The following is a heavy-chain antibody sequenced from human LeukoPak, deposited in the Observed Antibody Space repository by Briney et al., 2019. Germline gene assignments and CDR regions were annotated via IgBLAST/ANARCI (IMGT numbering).Heavy chain of an antibody. CDR3: AREEATDRDYYDSSGWR. Sequence: GGSLRLSCAASGFTFSSYSMNWVRQAPGKGLEWVSYISSSSSTIYYADSVKGRFTISRDNAKNSLYLQMNSLRAEDTAVYYCAREEATDRDYYDSSGWRWGQGTLVTVSS. J-gene: IGHJ4*02. V-gene: IGHV3-48*01. CDR1: GFTFSSYS. D-gene: IGHD3-22*01. CDR2: ISSSSSTI.